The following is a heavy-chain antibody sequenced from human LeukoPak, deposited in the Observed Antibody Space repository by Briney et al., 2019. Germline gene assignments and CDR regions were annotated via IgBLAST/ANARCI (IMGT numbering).Heavy chain of an antibody. CDR2: INHSGST. V-gene: IGHV4-34*01. J-gene: IGHJ6*03. CDR3: ARDSDSSWYYMDV. D-gene: IGHD6-13*01. CDR1: GGSFSGYY. Sequence: SETLSLTCAVYGGSFSGYYWSWIRPPPGKGLEWIGEINHSGSTNYNPSLKRRVTMSVDTSKNQFTLNLKSVTPEDTAVYYCARDSDSSWYYMDVWGKGTTVTVSS.